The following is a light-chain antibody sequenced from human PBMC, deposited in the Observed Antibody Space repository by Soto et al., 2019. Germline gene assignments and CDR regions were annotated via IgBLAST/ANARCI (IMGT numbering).Light chain of an antibody. CDR3: QSYATSSVV. V-gene: IGLV6-57*01. CDR2: GDN. CDR1: SGSIASNY. J-gene: IGLJ2*01. Sequence: NFMLTQPHSVSESPGKTVTISCTRSSGSIASNYVQWYQQRPGSSPTTVIYGDNHRPSGVPDRFSGSIDSSSNSASLTISGLKNEDEADYYCQSYATSSVVVGGGTKLTVL.